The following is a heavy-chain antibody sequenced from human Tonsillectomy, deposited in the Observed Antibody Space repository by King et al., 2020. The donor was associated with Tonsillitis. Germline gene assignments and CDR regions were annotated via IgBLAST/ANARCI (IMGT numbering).Heavy chain of an antibody. Sequence: VQLVESGGGVVQPGRSLSLSCAASGFSFSSNGMHWVRQAPGKGLEWVAVISFDGSNKNYADSVKGRFTISRDNSNNTLFLHMNSLRAEDTAVYYCARWTLYSGGWGNDYWGQGALLSVSS. CDR2: ISFDGSNK. CDR3: ARWTLYSGGWGNDY. J-gene: IGHJ4*02. V-gene: IGHV3-33*05. D-gene: IGHD6-19*01. CDR1: GFSFSSNG.